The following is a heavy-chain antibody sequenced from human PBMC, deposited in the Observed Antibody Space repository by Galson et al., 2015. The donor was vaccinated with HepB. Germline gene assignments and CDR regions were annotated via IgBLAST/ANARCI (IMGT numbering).Heavy chain of an antibody. CDR2: ISSSSSYI. V-gene: IGHV3-21*01. J-gene: IGHJ4*02. CDR3: ARGTVTNSLLDY. D-gene: IGHD4-17*01. CDR1: GFTFSSYS. Sequence: SLRLSCAASGFTFSSYSMNWVRQAPGKGLEWVSSISSSSSYIYYADSVKGRFTISRDNAKNSLYLQMNSLRAEDTAVYYCARGTVTNSLLDYWGQGTLVTVSS.